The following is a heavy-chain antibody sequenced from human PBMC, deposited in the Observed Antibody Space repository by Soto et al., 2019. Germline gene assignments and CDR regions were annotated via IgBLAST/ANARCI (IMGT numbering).Heavy chain of an antibody. Sequence: QPVGSLRLSCATSVFTFSNHAFHCVRHSPGKWLEWVAVISYDGGSKFYADSVKGRFTISRDNSKDTLYLQMNSLRPEDTAVYYCARGIKLWPRLFDYWGQGTVVTVSS. CDR3: ARGIKLWPRLFDY. CDR1: VFTFSNHA. J-gene: IGHJ4*02. V-gene: IGHV3-30-3*01. D-gene: IGHD5-18*01. CDR2: ISYDGGSK.